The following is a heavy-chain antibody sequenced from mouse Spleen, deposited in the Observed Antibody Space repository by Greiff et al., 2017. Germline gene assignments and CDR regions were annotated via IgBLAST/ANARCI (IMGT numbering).Heavy chain of an antibody. CDR3: ARSPNFRFDY. D-gene: IGHD4-1*01. CDR1: GYAFTNYL. V-gene: IGHV1-54*01. Sequence: QVQLQQSGAELVRPGTSVKVSCKASGYAFTNYLIEWVKQRPGQGLEWIGVINPGSGGTNYNEKFKGKATLTADKSSSTAYMQLSSLTSEDSAVYFCARSPNFRFDYWGQGTTLTVSS. CDR2: INPGSGGT. J-gene: IGHJ2*01.